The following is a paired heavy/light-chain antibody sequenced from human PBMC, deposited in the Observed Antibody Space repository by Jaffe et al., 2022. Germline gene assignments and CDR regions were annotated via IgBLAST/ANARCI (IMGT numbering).Heavy chain of an antibody. CDR1: EFTFSNYW. Sequence: EVQLVESGGGLVQPGGSLRLSCAASEFTFSNYWMHWVRQAPGKGLVWVSRINGYGSSTGYADSVKGRFTISRDNAKNTVYLQMNGLTADDTGVYYCARDRGNRGVPCDYWGQGTLVIVSS. CDR2: INGYGSST. D-gene: IGHD3-10*01. V-gene: IGHV3-74*01. J-gene: IGHJ4*02. CDR3: ARDRGNRGVPCDY.
Light chain of an antibody. CDR3: GTWDSSLSAGV. V-gene: IGLV1-51*02. J-gene: IGLJ3*02. Sequence: QSVLTQPPSVSAAPGQKVTISCSGSSSNIGNNYVSWYQQFPGTAPKLLIYENNNRPSGIPDRFSGSKSGTSATLGITGLQTGDEADYYCGTWDSSLSAGVFGGGTKLTVL. CDR1: SSNIGNNY. CDR2: ENN.